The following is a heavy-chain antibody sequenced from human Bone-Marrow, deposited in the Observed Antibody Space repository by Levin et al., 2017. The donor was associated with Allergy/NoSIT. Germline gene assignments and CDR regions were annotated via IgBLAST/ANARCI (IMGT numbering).Heavy chain of an antibody. CDR2: INHSGST. D-gene: IGHD7-27*01. CDR1: GGSFRGYY. Sequence: PSQTLSLPCAVYGGSFRGYYWSWIRQPPGKGLEWIGEINHSGSTNYNPSLKSRVTISVDTSKNQFSLKLSSVTAADTAVYYCARGSRRRLGHAFDIWGQGTMVTVSS. V-gene: IGHV4-34*01. CDR3: ARGSRRRLGHAFDI. J-gene: IGHJ3*02.